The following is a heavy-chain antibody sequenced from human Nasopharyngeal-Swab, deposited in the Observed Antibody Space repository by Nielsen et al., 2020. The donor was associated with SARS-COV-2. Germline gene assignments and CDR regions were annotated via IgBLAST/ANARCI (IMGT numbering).Heavy chain of an antibody. CDR1: GYTFTSYY. J-gene: IGHJ4*02. V-gene: IGHV1-46*01. CDR2: INPSGGST. D-gene: IGHD6-13*01. Sequence: ASVKVSCKASGYTFTSYYMHWVRQAPGQGLEWMGIINPSGGSTSYAQKFQGRVTMTRDTSTSTVYMELGSLRSEDTAVYYCARDQASIAAMAYWGQGTLVTVSS. CDR3: ARDQASIAAMAY.